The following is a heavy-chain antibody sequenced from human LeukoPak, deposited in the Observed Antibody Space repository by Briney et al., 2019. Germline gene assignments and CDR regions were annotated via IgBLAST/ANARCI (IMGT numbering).Heavy chain of an antibody. CDR3: ARGAGRFLEWLSQSHNYYYMDV. V-gene: IGHV1-69*05. J-gene: IGHJ6*03. D-gene: IGHD3-3*01. CDR1: GGTFSSYA. CDR2: IIPIFGTA. Sequence: SVKVSCKASGGTFSSYAISWVRQAPGQGLEWMGGIIPIFGTANYAQKFQGRVTMTRDTSISTAYMELSRLRSDDTAVYYCARGAGRFLEWLSQSHNYYYMDVWGKGTTVTVSS.